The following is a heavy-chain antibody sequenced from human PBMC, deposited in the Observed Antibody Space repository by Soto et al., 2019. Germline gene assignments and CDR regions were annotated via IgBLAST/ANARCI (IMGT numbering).Heavy chain of an antibody. Sequence: PGGSLRLSCAASGFTFSSYGMHWVRQAPGEGLEWVAVFWNDGNNNYYADSVKGRFTISKDNSKNTLYLQMNSLRDEDTAVYFCARGLGYCISTSCYHAHNWFDPWGQGT. V-gene: IGHV3-33*01. CDR2: FWNDGNNN. CDR3: ARGLGYCISTSCYHAHNWFDP. CDR1: GFTFSSYG. J-gene: IGHJ5*02. D-gene: IGHD2-2*01.